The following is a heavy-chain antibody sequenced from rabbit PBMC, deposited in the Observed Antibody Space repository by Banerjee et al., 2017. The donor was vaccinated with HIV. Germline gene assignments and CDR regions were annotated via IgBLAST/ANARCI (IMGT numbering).Heavy chain of an antibody. CDR3: ARGATYADL. D-gene: IGHD4-2*01. V-gene: IGHV1S40*01. CDR1: GFDFSSNA. Sequence: QSLEESGGDLVKPGASLTLTCTASGFDFSSNAMCWVRQAPGKGLEWIACIYAGSSGSTVYASWAKGRFTISKTSSTTVTLQMTSLTAADTATYFCARGATYADLWGPGTLVTVS. J-gene: IGHJ4*01. CDR2: IYAGSSGST.